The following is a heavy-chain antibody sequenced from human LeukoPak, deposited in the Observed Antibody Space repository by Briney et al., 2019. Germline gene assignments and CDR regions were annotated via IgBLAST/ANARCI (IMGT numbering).Heavy chain of an antibody. V-gene: IGHV3-7*01. J-gene: IGHJ3*02. CDR3: ARDMFAYPPMTTVTTDAFDI. CDR2: IKQDGSEK. Sequence: HPGGSLRLSCAASGFTFSSYAMSWVRQAPGKGLEWVANIKQDGSEKYYVDSVKGRFTISRDNAKNPLYLQMNSLRAEDTAVYYCARDMFAYPPMTTVTTDAFDIWGQGTMVTVSS. D-gene: IGHD4-17*01. CDR1: GFTFSSYA.